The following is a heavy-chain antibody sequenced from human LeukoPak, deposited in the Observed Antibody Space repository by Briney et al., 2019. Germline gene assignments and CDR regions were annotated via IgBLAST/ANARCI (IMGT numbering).Heavy chain of an antibody. Sequence: SETLSLTCTVSGGSIGTYYWSWIRQSPGKGLEWIGYIYVTGSTRYNPYLQSRVTISVDTSRNQFFLKMSSVTAADTAVYYCASHIGGGIEDMDVWGKGTKVTVSS. CDR2: IYVTGST. V-gene: IGHV4-4*09. CDR3: ASHIGGGIEDMDV. CDR1: GGSIGTYY. D-gene: IGHD3-16*02. J-gene: IGHJ6*03.